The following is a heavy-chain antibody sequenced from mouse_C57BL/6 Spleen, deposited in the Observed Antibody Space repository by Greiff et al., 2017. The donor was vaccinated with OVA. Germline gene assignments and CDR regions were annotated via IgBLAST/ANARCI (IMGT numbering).Heavy chain of an antibody. Sequence: EVNVVESGGGLVKPGGSLKLSCAASGFTFSDYGMHWVRQAPEKGLEWVAYISSGSSTIYYADTVKGRFTISRDNAKNTLFLQMTSLRSEDTAMYYCARGDSNYGYAMDYWGQGTSVTVSS. CDR3: ARGDSNYGYAMDY. J-gene: IGHJ4*01. CDR2: ISSGSSTI. CDR1: GFTFSDYG. D-gene: IGHD2-5*01. V-gene: IGHV5-17*01.